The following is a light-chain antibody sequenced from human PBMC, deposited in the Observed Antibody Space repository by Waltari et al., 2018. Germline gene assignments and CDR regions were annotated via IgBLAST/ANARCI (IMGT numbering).Light chain of an antibody. CDR3: QQYNNWPMYT. J-gene: IGKJ2*01. V-gene: IGKV3-15*01. CDR1: QSVSSN. Sequence: EIVMTQSPATLPVSPGQRHTLSCRASQSVSSNLAWYQQKPGQAPRLLIYGASTRATGIPARFSGSGSGTEFTLTISSLQSEDFAVYYCQQYNNWPMYTFGQGTKLEIK. CDR2: GAS.